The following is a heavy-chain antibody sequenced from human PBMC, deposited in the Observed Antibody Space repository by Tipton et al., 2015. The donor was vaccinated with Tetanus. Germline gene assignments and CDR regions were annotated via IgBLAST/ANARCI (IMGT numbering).Heavy chain of an antibody. V-gene: IGHV4-34*01. D-gene: IGHD3-3*01. Sequence: LRLSCGVSDGSFNAYYWSWIRQTPGKGLEWIGEVNQSGSTKYNPSFNSRAAISVDTPKSQFSLRVRSVTAADTAVYYCARGRTMSGVVAPFDLWGQGTQVTVSS. CDR1: DGSFNAYY. CDR3: ARGRTMSGVVAPFDL. J-gene: IGHJ4*02. CDR2: VNQSGST.